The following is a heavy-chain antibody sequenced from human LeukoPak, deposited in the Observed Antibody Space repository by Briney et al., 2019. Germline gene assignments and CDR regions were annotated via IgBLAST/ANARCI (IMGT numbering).Heavy chain of an antibody. CDR1: GFTFSSYW. D-gene: IGHD3-3*01. Sequence: PAGTLRLSCAASGFTFSSYWMHWVRQAPGKGLDWVSRINSGGGTNYADSVKGRFTISRDNAKNTLYLQMSTLSAEDTAVYYCGRDFWSGLDYWGQGTLVTVSS. V-gene: IGHV3-74*01. CDR3: GRDFWSGLDY. J-gene: IGHJ4*02. CDR2: INSGGGT.